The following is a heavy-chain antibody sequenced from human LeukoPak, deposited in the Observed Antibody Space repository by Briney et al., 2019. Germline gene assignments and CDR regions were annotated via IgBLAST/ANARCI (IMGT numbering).Heavy chain of an antibody. D-gene: IGHD3-16*01. CDR1: EFNFRNHW. J-gene: IGHJ4*02. V-gene: IGHV3-21*04. CDR2: ISSSSSYI. Sequence: GGSLRLSCVVSEFNFRNHWMSWVRQAPGKGLEWVSSISSSSSYIYYADSVKGRFTISRDNAKNSLYLQMNSLRAEDTAVYYCAKERGGGGFDCWGQGTLVTVSS. CDR3: AKERGGGGFDC.